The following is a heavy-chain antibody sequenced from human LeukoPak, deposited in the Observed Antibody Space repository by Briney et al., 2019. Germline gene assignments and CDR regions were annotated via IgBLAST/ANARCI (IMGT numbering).Heavy chain of an antibody. V-gene: IGHV3-7*01. CDR1: GFTFSSYW. Sequence: GGSLRLSCAASGFTFSSYWMSWVRQAPGKGLEWVANIKQDGSGKYYVDSVKGRFTISRDNAKNSLYLQMNSLRAEDTAVYYCARVGYYYDSSGYYYVNYFDYWGQGTLVTVSS. CDR3: ARVGYYYDSSGYYYVNYFDY. J-gene: IGHJ4*02. D-gene: IGHD3-22*01. CDR2: IKQDGSGK.